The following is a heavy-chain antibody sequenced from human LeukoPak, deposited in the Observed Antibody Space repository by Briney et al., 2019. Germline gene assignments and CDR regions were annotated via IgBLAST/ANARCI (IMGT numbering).Heavy chain of an antibody. CDR3: ARDNNWGPDY. V-gene: IGHV1-2*02. J-gene: IGHJ4*02. CDR2: IKPGTGVT. Sequence: ASVKVSCKASGYTFTGHYMHWVRQAPGQGLEWMGWIKPGTGVTYYAQNFQGRFTMTTDTSISTVYMELSSLRSDDTAVYYCARDNNWGPDYWGQGTLVTVSS. CDR1: GYTFTGHY. D-gene: IGHD7-27*01.